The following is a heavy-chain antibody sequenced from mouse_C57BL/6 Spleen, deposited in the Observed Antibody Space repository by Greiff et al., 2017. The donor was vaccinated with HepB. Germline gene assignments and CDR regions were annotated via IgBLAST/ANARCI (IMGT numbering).Heavy chain of an antibody. V-gene: IGHV1-15*01. J-gene: IGHJ4*01. CDR1: GYTFTDYE. CDR3: TRLGGYSYYAMDY. D-gene: IGHD2-3*01. Sequence: QVQLQQSGAELVRPGASVTLSCKASGYTFTDYEMHWVKQTPVHGLEWIGAIDPETGGTAYNQKFKGKAILTADKSSSTAYMELRSLTAEDSAVYYCTRLGGYSYYAMDYWGQGTSVTVSS. CDR2: IDPETGGT.